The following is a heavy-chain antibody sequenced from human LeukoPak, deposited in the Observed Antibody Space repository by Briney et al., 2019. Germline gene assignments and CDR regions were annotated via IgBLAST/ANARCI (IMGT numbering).Heavy chain of an antibody. CDR1: GGSISSSSYY. Sequence: SETLSLTCTVSGGSISSSSYYWAWIRQPPGKGLEWIGSIYYSGSTYYNPSLKSRVTISVDTSKNQFSLKLSSVTAADTAVYYCARPNDVMYSSSLSAYGMDVWGQGTTVTVSS. V-gene: IGHV4-39*07. CDR3: ARPNDVMYSSSLSAYGMDV. J-gene: IGHJ6*02. D-gene: IGHD6-13*01. CDR2: IYYSGST.